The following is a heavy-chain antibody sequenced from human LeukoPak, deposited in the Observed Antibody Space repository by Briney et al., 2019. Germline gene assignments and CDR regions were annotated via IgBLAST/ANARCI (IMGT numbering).Heavy chain of an antibody. CDR1: GGSISTTHHY. CDR2: VYYSGST. Sequence: SETLSLTCTVSGGSISTTHHYWGWIRQSPGKGLEWIGSVYYSGSTYYNPSLRSRLTISVDTSKNQFSLKLTSVTAADTAVYYCARGKDYVWGSYRTYYFDYWGQGTLVTVSS. J-gene: IGHJ4*02. CDR3: ARGKDYVWGSYRTYYFDY. V-gene: IGHV4-39*07. D-gene: IGHD3-16*02.